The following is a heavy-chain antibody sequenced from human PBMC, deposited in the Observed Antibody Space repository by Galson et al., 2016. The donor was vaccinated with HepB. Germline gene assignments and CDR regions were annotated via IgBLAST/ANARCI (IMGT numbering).Heavy chain of an antibody. V-gene: IGHV3-21*01. J-gene: IGHJ2*01. CDR1: GFTFSTYT. D-gene: IGHD1-26*01. CDR2: ISSSNSYI. CDR3: ARDFGGNYAHSWYFDL. Sequence: SLRLSCAAFGFTFSTYTMNWVRQAPGKGLEWVSSISSSNSYIYYADSLKGRFITSRDNAKNSLYLQMNSLRAEDTAVYYCARDFGGNYAHSWYFDLWGRGTLVTVSS.